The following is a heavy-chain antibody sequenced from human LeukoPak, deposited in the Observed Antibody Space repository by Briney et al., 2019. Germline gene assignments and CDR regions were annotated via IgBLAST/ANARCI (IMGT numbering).Heavy chain of an antibody. CDR3: ARVYYYDSSGYYYSVAKDDAFDI. CDR2: ISSSSSAL. CDR1: GFTFSSYS. J-gene: IGHJ3*02. Sequence: GGSLRLSCAASGFTFSSYSMSWVRQAPGKGLELVAYISSSSSALHYADPVKGRFTIFRDNAKNSLYLQMNSLRDEDRAVYYCARVYYYDSSGYYYSVAKDDAFDIWGQGTMVTVSS. D-gene: IGHD3-22*01. V-gene: IGHV3-48*02.